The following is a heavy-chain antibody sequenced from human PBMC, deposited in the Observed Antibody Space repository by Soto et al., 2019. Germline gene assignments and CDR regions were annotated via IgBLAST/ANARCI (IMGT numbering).Heavy chain of an antibody. V-gene: IGHV4-4*07. CDR2: IYTSGST. J-gene: IGHJ6*02. D-gene: IGHD6-13*01. CDR3: ARALSISSSSAIHYGMDV. CDR1: GGSISSYY. Sequence: SSETLSLTCTVSGGSISSYYWSWIRQPAGKGLEWIGRIYTSGSTNYNPSLKSRVTMSVDTSKNQFSLQWSSLKPSDTAIYYCARALSISSSSAIHYGMDVWGQGTTVTVSS.